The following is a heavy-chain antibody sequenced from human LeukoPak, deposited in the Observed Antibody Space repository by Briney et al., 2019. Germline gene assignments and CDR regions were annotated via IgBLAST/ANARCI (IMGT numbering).Heavy chain of an antibody. J-gene: IGHJ4*02. D-gene: IGHD5-12*01. V-gene: IGHV3-64*04. CDR2: ISTDGGST. CDR3: AKDLGGSTDY. CDR1: GFTFSSNA. Sequence: SGGSLRLSCSASGFTFSSNAMHWVRQAPGKGLEYASAISTDGGSTYYADSVKGRFTISRDNSQNTLYLQMNSLRAEDTALYYCAKDLGGSTDYWGQGTLVTVSS.